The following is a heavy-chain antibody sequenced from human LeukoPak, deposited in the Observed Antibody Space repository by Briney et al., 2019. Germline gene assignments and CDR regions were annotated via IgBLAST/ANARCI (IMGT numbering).Heavy chain of an antibody. D-gene: IGHD2-15*01. CDR3: ASQVVVVAQGRGYFDY. CDR2: IIPILGIA. CDR1: VGTFSSYA. Sequence: SLKVSCKASVGTFSSYAISWVRQAPGEGLEWMGRIIPILGIANYAQKFQGRVKITADKSTSTAYMELSSLRSEDTAVYYCASQVVVVAQGRGYFDYWGQGTLVTVSS. J-gene: IGHJ4*02. V-gene: IGHV1-69*04.